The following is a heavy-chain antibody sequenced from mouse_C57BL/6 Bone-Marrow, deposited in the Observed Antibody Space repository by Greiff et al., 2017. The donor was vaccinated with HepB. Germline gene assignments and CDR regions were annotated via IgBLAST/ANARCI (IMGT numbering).Heavy chain of an antibody. CDR1: GFTFSSYG. V-gene: IGHV5-6*01. J-gene: IGHJ1*03. CDR2: ISSGGSYT. D-gene: IGHD1-1*01. Sequence: EVQLVESGGDLVKPGGSLKLSCAASGFTFSSYGMSWVRQTPDKRLEWVATISSGGSYTYYPDSVKGRCTISRDNSTNTLYLQLSSLKSEDTAMYYCARHPYYGSSYWYFDVWGTGTTVTVSS. CDR3: ARHPYYGSSYWYFDV.